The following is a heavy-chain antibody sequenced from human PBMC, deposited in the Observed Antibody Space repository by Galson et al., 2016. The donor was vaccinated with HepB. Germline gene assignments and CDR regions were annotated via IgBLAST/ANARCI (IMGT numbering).Heavy chain of an antibody. V-gene: IGHV3-74*01. CDR3: TKDGNRKDDY. D-gene: IGHD1-14*01. CDR2: INGDGSSI. J-gene: IGHJ4*02. CDR1: GFTLGAYW. Sequence: SLRLSCAASGFTLGAYWMHWVRQVPGKGLVWVSRINGDGSSITYADSVKGRFTISRDNSKNTLYLQMNTLRVEDTAIYYCTKDGNRKDDYWGQGTLVTVSS.